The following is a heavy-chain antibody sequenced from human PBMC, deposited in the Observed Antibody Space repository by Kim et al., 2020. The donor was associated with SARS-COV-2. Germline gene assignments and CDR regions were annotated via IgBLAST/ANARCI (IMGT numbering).Heavy chain of an antibody. V-gene: IGHV1-69*04. CDR1: GGTFSSYA. CDR2: IIPILGIA. CDR3: ASDKRPYGNDAFDI. Sequence: SVKVSCKASGGTFSSYAISWVRQAPGQGLEWMGRIIPILGIAKYAQKFQGRVTITADKSTSTAYMELSSLRSEDTAVYYCASDKRPYGNDAFDIWGQGTMVTVSS. D-gene: IGHD4-17*01. J-gene: IGHJ3*02.